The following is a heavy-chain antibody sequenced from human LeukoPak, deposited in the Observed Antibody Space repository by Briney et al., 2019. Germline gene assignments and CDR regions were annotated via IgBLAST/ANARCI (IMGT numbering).Heavy chain of an antibody. J-gene: IGHJ6*02. CDR2: INPNSGGT. CDR1: GYTFTGYY. V-gene: IGHV1-2*02. D-gene: IGHD3-22*01. Sequence: ASVKVSCKASGYTFTGYYMHWVRQAPGQGLEWMGWINPNSGGTNYAQKFQGRVTMTRNTSISTAYMELSSLRSEDTAVYYCARGQYYDSSGYYHYYYYYGMDVWGQGTTVTVSS. CDR3: ARGQYYDSSGYYHYYYYYGMDV.